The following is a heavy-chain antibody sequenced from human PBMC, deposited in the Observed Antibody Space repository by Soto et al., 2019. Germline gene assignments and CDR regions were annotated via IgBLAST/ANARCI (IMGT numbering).Heavy chain of an antibody. J-gene: IGHJ6*02. V-gene: IGHV1-69*01. D-gene: IGHD3-22*01. CDR2: IIPIFGTA. CDR3: ARRRAQYYYDSSGYYYYYGMDV. Sequence: QVQLVQSGAEVKKPGSSVKVSCKASGGTFSSYAISWVRQAPGQGLEWMGGIIPIFGTANYAQKFQGSVTITADESTSTAYMELSSLRSEDTAVYYCARRRAQYYYDSSGYYYYYGMDVWGQGTTVTVSS. CDR1: GGTFSSYA.